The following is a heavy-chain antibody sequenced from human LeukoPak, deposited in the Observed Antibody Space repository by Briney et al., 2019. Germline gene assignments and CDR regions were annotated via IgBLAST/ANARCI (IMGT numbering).Heavy chain of an antibody. CDR1: GGSISSYY. V-gene: IGHV4-4*07. CDR3: ARDGYTATYYSLDY. D-gene: IGHD1-26*01. CDR2: IYSSGTT. Sequence: SETLSLTCAVSGGSISSYYWSWIRQPVGKGLESSWRIYSSGTTNYNPSLKSRVSRSVDMSTIQFSLSMSSVTAAETTIYYCARDGYTATYYSLDYWGQGILVTASS. J-gene: IGHJ4*02.